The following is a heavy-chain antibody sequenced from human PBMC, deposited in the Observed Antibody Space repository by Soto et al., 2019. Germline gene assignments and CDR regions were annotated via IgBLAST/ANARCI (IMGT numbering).Heavy chain of an antibody. CDR3: ARDLIAAAGMGDY. Sequence: GASVKVSCKASGYTFTSYAMHWVRQAPGQRLEWMGWINAGNGNTKYSQKFQGRVTITRDTSASTAYMELSSLRSEDTAVYYCARDLIAAAGMGDYWGQGTLVTVSS. CDR1: GYTFTSYA. V-gene: IGHV1-3*01. D-gene: IGHD6-13*01. CDR2: INAGNGNT. J-gene: IGHJ4*02.